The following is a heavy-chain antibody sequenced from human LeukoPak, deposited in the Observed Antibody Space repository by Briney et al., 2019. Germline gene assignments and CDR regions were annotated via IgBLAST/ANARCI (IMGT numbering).Heavy chain of an antibody. D-gene: IGHD2-2*01. CDR3: ARSSSPPSYYYYYGMDV. V-gene: IGHV3-48*03. J-gene: IGHJ6*02. CDR2: IDSSATTI. Sequence: PGGCLRLSCAASGFTFSNYAMTWVRQAPGKGLEYVAYIDSSATTIHHADSVKGRFTVSRDNARSSLFLQINSLSAEDTATYYCARSSSPPSYYYYYGMDVWGQGTTVTVSS. CDR1: GFTFSNYA.